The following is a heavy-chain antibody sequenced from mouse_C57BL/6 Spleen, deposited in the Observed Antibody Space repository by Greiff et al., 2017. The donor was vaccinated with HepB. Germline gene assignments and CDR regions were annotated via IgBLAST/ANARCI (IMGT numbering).Heavy chain of an antibody. CDR2: INPGSGGT. CDR1: GYAFTNYL. D-gene: IGHD3-2*02. CDR3: ARGTAQATDYFDY. J-gene: IGHJ2*01. Sequence: QVHVKQSGAELVRPGTSVKVSCKASGYAFTNYLIEWVKQRPGQGLEWIGVINPGSGGTNYNEKFKGKATLTADKSSSTAYMQLSSLTSEDSAVYFCARGTAQATDYFDYWGQGTTLTVSS. V-gene: IGHV1-54*01.